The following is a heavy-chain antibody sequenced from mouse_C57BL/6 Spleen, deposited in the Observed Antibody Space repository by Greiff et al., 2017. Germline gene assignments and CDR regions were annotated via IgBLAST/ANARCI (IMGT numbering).Heavy chain of an antibody. CDR1: GYTFTSYG. D-gene: IGHD2-4*01. Sequence: QVQLQQSGAELARPGASVKLSCKASGYTFTSYGISWVKQRTGQGLEWIGEIYPRSGNTYYNEKFKGKATLTADKSSSTAYMELRSLTSEDSAVYFCARTYYDYGRAMDYWGQGTSVTVSS. V-gene: IGHV1-81*01. J-gene: IGHJ4*01. CDR3: ARTYYDYGRAMDY. CDR2: IYPRSGNT.